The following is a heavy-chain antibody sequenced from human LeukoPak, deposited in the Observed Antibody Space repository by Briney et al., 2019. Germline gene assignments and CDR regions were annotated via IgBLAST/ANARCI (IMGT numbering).Heavy chain of an antibody. V-gene: IGHV4-34*01. CDR1: GGSFSGYY. CDR3: ARAPAGIAAAGTHYFDY. J-gene: IGHJ4*02. Sequence: PSETLSLTWAVYGGSFSGYYWSWIRQPPGKGLEWIGEINHSGSTNYNPSLKSRVTISVDTSKNQFSLKLSSVTAADTAVYYCARAPAGIAAAGTHYFDYWGQGTLVTVSS. D-gene: IGHD6-13*01. CDR2: INHSGST.